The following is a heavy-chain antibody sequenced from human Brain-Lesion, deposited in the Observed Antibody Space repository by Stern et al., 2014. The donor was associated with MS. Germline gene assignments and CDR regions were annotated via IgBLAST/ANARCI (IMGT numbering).Heavy chain of an antibody. V-gene: IGHV4-61*02. Sequence: QVQLQESGPGLVKPSQTLSLSCTVSGGSISSGGYYWSWIRQPAGKGLEWIGRIFNSGSTSYNPSLQSRVTISIDPSKNQFSLRLNSMTAADTAVYYCARGRVVPGFQYYATDVWGQGTTVIVSS. CDR1: GGSISSGGYY. CDR3: ARGRVVPGFQYYATDV. J-gene: IGHJ6*02. CDR2: IFNSGST. D-gene: IGHD2-2*01.